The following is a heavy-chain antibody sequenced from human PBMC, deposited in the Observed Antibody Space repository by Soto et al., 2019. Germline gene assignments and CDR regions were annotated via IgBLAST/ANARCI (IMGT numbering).Heavy chain of an antibody. Sequence: QALSLTCAISGDSVSSNSAACNLIRHSPSRGLEWLGRTYYRSKWYNDYAVSVKSRITINPDTSKNQFSLQLNSVTPEDTAVYYCARSIAVADDAFDIWGQGTMVTVSS. CDR1: GDSVSSNSAA. CDR3: ARSIAVADDAFDI. V-gene: IGHV6-1*01. CDR2: TYYRSKWYN. J-gene: IGHJ3*02. D-gene: IGHD6-19*01.